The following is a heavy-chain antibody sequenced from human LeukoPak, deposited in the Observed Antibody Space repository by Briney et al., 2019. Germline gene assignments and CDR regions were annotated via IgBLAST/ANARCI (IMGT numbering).Heavy chain of an antibody. D-gene: IGHD1-26*01. Sequence: PSETLSLTCTASGGSISSYYRSWIRQPAGKGLEWIGRIYTSGSTNYSPSLKSRVNMSVDTSKNQFSLKLSSVTAADTAVYYCARGVFEWELDYWGQGTLVSDSS. J-gene: IGHJ4*02. CDR1: GGSISSYY. CDR2: IYTSGST. CDR3: ARGVFEWELDY. V-gene: IGHV4-4*07.